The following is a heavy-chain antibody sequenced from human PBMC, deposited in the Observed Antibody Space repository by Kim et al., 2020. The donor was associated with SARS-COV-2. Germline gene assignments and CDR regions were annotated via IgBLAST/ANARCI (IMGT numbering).Heavy chain of an antibody. V-gene: IGHV3-48*03. Sequence: SVKGRFTISRDNAKNSLYLQMNSLRAEDTAVYYCARDNYDFWSGYPNCDYWGQGTLVTVSS. D-gene: IGHD3-3*01. J-gene: IGHJ4*02. CDR3: ARDNYDFWSGYPNCDY.